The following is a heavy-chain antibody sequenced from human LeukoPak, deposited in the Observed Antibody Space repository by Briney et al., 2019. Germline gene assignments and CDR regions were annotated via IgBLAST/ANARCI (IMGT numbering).Heavy chain of an antibody. J-gene: IGHJ4*02. V-gene: IGHV3-48*01. CDR2: ISSSSSTI. CDR1: GFTFSSYS. Sequence: GGSLRLSCAASGFTFSSYSMNWVRQAPGKGPEWVSYISSSSSTIYYADSVKGRFTISRDNSKNTLYLQMNSLRAEDTAVYYCAKGAPKRDYFDYWGQGTLVTVSS. CDR3: AKGAPKRDYFDY. D-gene: IGHD6-25*01.